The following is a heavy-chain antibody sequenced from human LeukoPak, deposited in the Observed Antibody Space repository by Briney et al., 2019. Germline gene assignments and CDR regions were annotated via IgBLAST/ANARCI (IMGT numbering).Heavy chain of an antibody. D-gene: IGHD3-22*01. Sequence: GGSLRLSCAASGFTFSSYAMSWVRQAPGKGLEWVSAISGSGGSTYYADSVKGRFTISRDNSKNTLYLQMNSLRAEDTAVYYCAKDRAPYYYDSSGSFDYWGQGTLVTVSS. CDR3: AKDRAPYYYDSSGSFDY. CDR2: ISGSGGST. CDR1: GFTFSSYA. J-gene: IGHJ4*02. V-gene: IGHV3-23*01.